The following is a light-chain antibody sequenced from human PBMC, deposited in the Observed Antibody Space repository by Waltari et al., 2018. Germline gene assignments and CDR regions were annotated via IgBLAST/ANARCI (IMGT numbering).Light chain of an antibody. V-gene: IGLV2-14*03. Sequence: QSALTQPASVSGSPGQSITIPCTGSSSDDGGADSVSRCAAHPGQAPDVIIYDVNKRPAGVSDRFSGSKSGNTASLTISGLQAEDEATFYCSSQSTKNGVIFGGGTKVTVL. CDR1: SSDDGGADS. CDR2: DVN. CDR3: SSQSTKNGVI. J-gene: IGLJ2*01.